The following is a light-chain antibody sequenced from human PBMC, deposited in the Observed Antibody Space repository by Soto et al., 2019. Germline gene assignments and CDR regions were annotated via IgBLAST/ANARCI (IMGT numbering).Light chain of an antibody. J-gene: IGLJ2*01. CDR1: SGHSSYA. Sequence: QAVVTQSPSASASLGASVKLTCTLSSGHSSYAIAWHQQQPEKGPRYLMKVNSDGSHTKGDGIPDRFSGSGSGAERFLTISSLQSEDEADYYCQTWGTGIPFGGGTKLTVL. CDR2: VNSDGSH. V-gene: IGLV4-69*01. CDR3: QTWGTGIP.